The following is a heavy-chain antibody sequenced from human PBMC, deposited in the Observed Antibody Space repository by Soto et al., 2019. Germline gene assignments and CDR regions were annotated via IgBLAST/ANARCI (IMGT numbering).Heavy chain of an antibody. J-gene: IGHJ4*02. CDR3: AKGKPFDSSCRWIEFDY. Sequence: QVHLVESGGGVVQPGRSLRLSCAASGFTFGTYGIHWVRQAPGKGLEWVAFISYDGSDKYYADSVKGRFTISRDNPKNTLYLQMNSLRAEDTAVYYCAKGKPFDSSCRWIEFDYWGQGTLVTVSS. D-gene: IGHD3-22*01. CDR1: GFTFGTYG. V-gene: IGHV3-30*18. CDR2: ISYDGSDK.